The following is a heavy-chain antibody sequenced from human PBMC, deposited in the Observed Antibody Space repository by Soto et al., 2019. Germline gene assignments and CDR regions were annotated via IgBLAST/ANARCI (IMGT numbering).Heavy chain of an antibody. CDR3: ARVNYYGSGSYQDFFYFYALDV. V-gene: IGHV1-8*01. CDR2: MNPNSGDT. CDR1: GYTFSTYD. J-gene: IGHJ6*02. D-gene: IGHD3-10*01. Sequence: ASVKVSCKTSGYTFSTYDINWVRQAPGQGLEWMGWMNPNSGDTGYAQKFLGRLTMTRDSSIRTVYMELGSLNSEDTAVYYCARVNYYGSGSYQDFFYFYALDVWGQGTTVTVSS.